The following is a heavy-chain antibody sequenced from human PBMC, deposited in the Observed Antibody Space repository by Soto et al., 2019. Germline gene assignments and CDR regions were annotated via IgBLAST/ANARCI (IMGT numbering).Heavy chain of an antibody. CDR1: GGSISSGDYY. Sequence: QVQLQESGPGLVQPSRTLSLTCTVSGGSISSGDYYWTWIRQHPGKGLEWIGYIHYSGTTYYNPSLKGRVTISVDTSKNQFSLKVSAVTAADTALYYCARYYGDYRNWFDPWGQGTLFTGSS. D-gene: IGHD4-17*01. J-gene: IGHJ5*02. V-gene: IGHV4-31*03. CDR2: IHYSGTT. CDR3: ARYYGDYRNWFDP.